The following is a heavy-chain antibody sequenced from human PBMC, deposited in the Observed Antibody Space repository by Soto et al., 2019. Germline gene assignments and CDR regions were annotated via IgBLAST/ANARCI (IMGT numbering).Heavy chain of an antibody. J-gene: IGHJ4*02. Sequence: GGSLRLSCAASGFTFSSYGMHWVRQAPGKGLEWVAVIWYDGSNKYYADSVKGRFTISRDNSKNTLYLQMNSLRAEDTAVYYCARDSLQSSGYYLRFDYWGQGTLVTVSS. CDR1: GFTFSSYG. V-gene: IGHV3-33*01. D-gene: IGHD3-22*01. CDR3: ARDSLQSSGYYLRFDY. CDR2: IWYDGSNK.